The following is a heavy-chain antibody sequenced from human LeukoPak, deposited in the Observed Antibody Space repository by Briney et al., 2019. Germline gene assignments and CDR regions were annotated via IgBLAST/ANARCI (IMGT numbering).Heavy chain of an antibody. V-gene: IGHV1-69*13. J-gene: IGHJ4*02. CDR2: IIPILGTA. D-gene: IGHD3-9*01. CDR3: ARETLPTYYDILTIDE. Sequence: SVKVSCKASGGTFSSYAISWVRQAPGQGLEWMGGIIPILGTANYAQKFQGRVTITADESTSTAYMELSSLRSEDTAVYYCARETLPTYYDILTIDEWGQGTLVTVSS. CDR1: GGTFSSYA.